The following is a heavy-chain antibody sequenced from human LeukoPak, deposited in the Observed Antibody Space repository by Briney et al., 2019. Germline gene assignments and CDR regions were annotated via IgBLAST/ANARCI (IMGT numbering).Heavy chain of an antibody. CDR2: IYHSGST. CDR1: AGSISSGGYY. D-gene: IGHD3/OR15-3a*01. Sequence: PSETLSLTCTVSAGSISSGGYYWSWIRQPPGKGLEWIGYIYHSGSTYYNPSLKSRVTISVDRSKNQFSLKLSSVTAADTAVYYCASGLRIDGDWGQGTLVTVSS. CDR3: ASGLRIDGD. J-gene: IGHJ4*02. V-gene: IGHV4-30-2*01.